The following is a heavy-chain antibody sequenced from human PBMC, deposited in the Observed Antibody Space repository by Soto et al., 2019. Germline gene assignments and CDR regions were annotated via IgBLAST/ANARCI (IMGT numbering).Heavy chain of an antibody. D-gene: IGHD3-22*01. V-gene: IGHV4-31*03. CDR3: ARANYYDGRGFDY. CDR2: IYYSGST. J-gene: IGHJ4*02. CDR1: RGSISSDGYY. Sequence: QVQLQESGPGLVKPSQTLSLTCTVSRGSISSDGYYWSWTRQHPGKGLEWIGYIYYSGSTYYNPSLKSRVTISVDTSKNQFSLKLSSVTAADTAVYYCARANYYDGRGFDYWGQGTLVTVSS.